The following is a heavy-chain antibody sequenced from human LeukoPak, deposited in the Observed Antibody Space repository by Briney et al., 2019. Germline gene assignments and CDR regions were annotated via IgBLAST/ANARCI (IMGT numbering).Heavy chain of an antibody. CDR2: ISFHGSNK. D-gene: IGHD5-18*01. Sequence: PGRSLRLSCAASGFTFSSYGMHWVRQAPGKGLEWVAVISFHGSNKYYTESVKGRFTISRDNSKNTLYLQMNSLRAEDTAVYYCAKTGYSYGPYYFDYWGQGTLVTVSS. V-gene: IGHV3-30*18. CDR1: GFTFSSYG. CDR3: AKTGYSYGPYYFDY. J-gene: IGHJ4*02.